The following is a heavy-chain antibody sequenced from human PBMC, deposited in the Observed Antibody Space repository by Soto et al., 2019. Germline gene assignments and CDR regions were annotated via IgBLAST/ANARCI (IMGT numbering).Heavy chain of an antibody. CDR1: GYSLTELS. J-gene: IGHJ4*02. Sequence: ASVKVSCKVSGYSLTELSIHWVRQAPGEGLEWMGGYDLEKGETIYAQKFQGRVTMTEDSPADTPYMQLRSLRSEDTAVYYCARRVRLVGPTAYFDYWGQGTLVTVSS. CDR2: YDLEKGET. V-gene: IGHV1-24*01. D-gene: IGHD1-26*01. CDR3: ARRVRLVGPTAYFDY.